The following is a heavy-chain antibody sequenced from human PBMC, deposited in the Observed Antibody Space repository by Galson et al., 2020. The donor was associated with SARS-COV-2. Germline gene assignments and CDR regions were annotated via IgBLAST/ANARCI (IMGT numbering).Heavy chain of an antibody. CDR3: ARAPSHDYDILTGYYIMFDP. CDR1: GYTFTGYY. CDR2: INPNSGGT. Sequence: ASVKVSCKASGYTFTGYYMHWVRQAPGQGLEWMGWINPNSGGTNYAQKFQGRVTMTRDTSISTAYMELSRLRSDDTAVYYCARAPSHDYDILTGYYIMFDPWGQGTLVTVSS. V-gene: IGHV1-2*02. J-gene: IGHJ5*02. D-gene: IGHD3-9*01.